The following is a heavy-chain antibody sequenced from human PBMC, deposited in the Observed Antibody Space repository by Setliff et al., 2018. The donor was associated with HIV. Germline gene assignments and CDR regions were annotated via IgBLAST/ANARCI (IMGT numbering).Heavy chain of an antibody. CDR3: ARGHYYDGSGYYLRAFDI. CDR1: GDSISSGSYY. J-gene: IGHJ3*02. D-gene: IGHD3-22*01. CDR2: IYTSGST. V-gene: IGHV4-61*02. Sequence: SETLSLTCTVSGDSISSGSYYWSWIRQPAGKGLEWIGRIYTSGSTNYNPSLESRVTISLDTSKNQFSLKLSSVTAADTAVYYCARGHYYDGSGYYLRAFDIWGQGTMVTVSS.